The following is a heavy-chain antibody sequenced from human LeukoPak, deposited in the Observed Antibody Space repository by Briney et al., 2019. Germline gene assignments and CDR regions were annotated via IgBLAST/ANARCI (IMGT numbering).Heavy chain of an antibody. CDR2: INNDGSST. D-gene: IGHD2-2*01. J-gene: IGHJ6*04. CDR3: ARADIVVVPAVLTEEADYYYYGMDV. Sequence: GGSLRLSCAASGFTFSSYWMHWVRQAPGKGLVWVSRINNDGSSTSYADSVKGRFTISRDNAKNTLYLQMNSLRAEDTAVYYCARADIVVVPAVLTEEADYYYYGMDVWGKGTTVTVSS. CDR1: GFTFSSYW. V-gene: IGHV3-74*01.